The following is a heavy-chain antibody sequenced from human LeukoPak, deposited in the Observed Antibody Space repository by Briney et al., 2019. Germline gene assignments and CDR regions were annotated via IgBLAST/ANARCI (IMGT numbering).Heavy chain of an antibody. V-gene: IGHV1-2*02. CDR1: GYTFTGYY. D-gene: IGHD1-26*01. Sequence: GASVKVSRKASGYTFTGYYMHWVRQAPGQGLEWMGWINPNSGGTNYAQKFQGRVTMTRDTSISTAYMELSRLRSDDTAVYYCARTHVVGARPFDYWGQGTLVTVSS. J-gene: IGHJ4*02. CDR3: ARTHVVGARPFDY. CDR2: INPNSGGT.